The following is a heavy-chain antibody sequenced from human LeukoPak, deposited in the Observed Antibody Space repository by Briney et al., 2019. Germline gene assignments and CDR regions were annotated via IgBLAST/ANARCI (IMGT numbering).Heavy chain of an antibody. J-gene: IGHJ5*02. CDR3: ARAAAAGSLNWFDP. CDR2: ISSSSSYI. V-gene: IGHV3-21*01. CDR1: GFTFSSYS. D-gene: IGHD6-13*01. Sequence: GGSLRLSCAASGFTFSSYSMNWVRQAPGKGLEWVSSISSSSSYIYHADSVKGRFTISRDNAKNSLYLQMNSLRAEDTAVYYCARAAAAGSLNWFDPWGQGTLVTVSS.